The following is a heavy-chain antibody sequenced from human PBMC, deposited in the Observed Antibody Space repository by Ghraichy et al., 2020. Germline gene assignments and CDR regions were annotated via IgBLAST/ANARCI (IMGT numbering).Heavy chain of an antibody. D-gene: IGHD2-21*02. CDR2: IYHSGST. J-gene: IGHJ4*02. CDR3: ARFCISGWRRLDY. V-gene: IGHV4-34*01. CDR1: GGSFSDYY. Sequence: SQTLSLTCAVSGGSFSDYYWSWIRQPPGRGLEWIGEIYHSGSTNYNPSLKSRVTISIDTSKDQFSLKLSSVTAADTAVYYCARFCISGWRRLDYWGQGTLVTVSS.